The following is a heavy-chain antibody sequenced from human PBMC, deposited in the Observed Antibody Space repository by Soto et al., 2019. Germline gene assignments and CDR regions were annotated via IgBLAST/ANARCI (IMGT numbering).Heavy chain of an antibody. CDR1: GYTFNTYG. J-gene: IGHJ5*02. CDR2: ISAYDGKT. V-gene: IGHV1-18*01. CDR3: ARDPHEFWTSYWFDP. Sequence: ASVKVSCKTSGYTFNTYGINGVRQAPGQGLELMGWISAYDGKTTYAEKFQGRVTLTTDTSTSTDYMELRSLRSDDTAIYYCARDPHEFWTSYWFDPWGQGTPVTVS. D-gene: IGHD3-3*01.